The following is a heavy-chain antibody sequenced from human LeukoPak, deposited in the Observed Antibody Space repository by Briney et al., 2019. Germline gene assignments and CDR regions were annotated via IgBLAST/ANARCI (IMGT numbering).Heavy chain of an antibody. CDR2: IRYDGSNK. V-gene: IGHV3-30*02. J-gene: IGHJ4*02. Sequence: GGSLRLSCAASGFTFSSYGMHWVRQAPGKGLEWVAFIRYDGSNKYYADSVKGRFTISRDNSKNTLYLQMNSLRAEDTAVYYCAKDRKSSGWYSGSPNGEFDYWGQGTLVTVSS. D-gene: IGHD6-19*01. CDR1: GFTFSSYG. CDR3: AKDRKSSGWYSGSPNGEFDY.